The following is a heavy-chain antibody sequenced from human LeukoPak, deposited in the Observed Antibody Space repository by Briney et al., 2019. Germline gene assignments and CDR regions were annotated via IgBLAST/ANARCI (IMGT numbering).Heavy chain of an antibody. Sequence: PGRSLRLSCSAHGFTLSGYGMPRVRQAPGKGLEWVAFISYERSKKDYADSVKGRFTISRDNSKNTLYLLMNGLKTEDTAVYYCAKGGSSYDRYLDNWRRGTLVTVSS. CDR3: AKGGSSYDRYLDN. D-gene: IGHD5-12*01. CDR1: GFTLSGYG. J-gene: IGHJ4*02. V-gene: IGHV3-30*18. CDR2: ISYERSKK.